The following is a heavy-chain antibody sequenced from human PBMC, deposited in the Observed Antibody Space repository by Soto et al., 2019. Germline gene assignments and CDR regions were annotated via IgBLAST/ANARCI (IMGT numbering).Heavy chain of an antibody. V-gene: IGHV4-61*01. CDR1: GGSVSSGSYY. CDR2: SYYSGRT. J-gene: IGHJ5*02. CDR3: AREVDYGETGFDP. D-gene: IGHD4-17*01. Sequence: QVQLQESGPGLVKPSETLSLTCTVSGGSVSSGSYYWSWIRQPPGKGLEWIGYSYYSGRTKYFPSHKRRVTITVATAKTQCTLKLSSVTAADTAVYYCAREVDYGETGFDPWGQGTLVTVSS.